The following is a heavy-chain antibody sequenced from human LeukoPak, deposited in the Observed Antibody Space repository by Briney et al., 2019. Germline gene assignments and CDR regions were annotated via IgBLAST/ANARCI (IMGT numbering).Heavy chain of an antibody. V-gene: IGHV4-61*10. CDR1: GGSISSGSYY. CDR2: IYYGGST. J-gene: IGHJ5*02. D-gene: IGHD2-2*02. Sequence: SQTLSLTCTVSGGSISSGSYYWSWIRQPAGKGLEWIGYIYYGGSTNYNPSLKSRVTISVDTSKNQFSLKLSSVTASDTAVYYCARAAVVVPAAIVWFDPWGQGTLVTVSS. CDR3: ARAAVVVPAAIVWFDP.